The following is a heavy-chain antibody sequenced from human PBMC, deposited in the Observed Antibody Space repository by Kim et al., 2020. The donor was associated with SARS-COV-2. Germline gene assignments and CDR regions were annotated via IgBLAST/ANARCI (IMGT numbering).Heavy chain of an antibody. CDR2: ISSSGSTI. CDR1: GFTFSSYE. CDR3: AREPNTYYDILTGYYKYYGMDV. J-gene: IGHJ6*02. Sequence: GGSLRLSCAASGFTFSSYEMNWVRQAPGKGLEWVSYISSSGSTIYYADSVKGRFTISRDNAKNSLYLQMNSLRAEDTAVYYCAREPNTYYDILTGYYKYYGMDVWGQGTMVTVSS. D-gene: IGHD3-9*01. V-gene: IGHV3-48*03.